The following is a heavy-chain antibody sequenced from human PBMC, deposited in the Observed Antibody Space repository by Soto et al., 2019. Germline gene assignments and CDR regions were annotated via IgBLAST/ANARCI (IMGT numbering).Heavy chain of an antibody. D-gene: IGHD3-10*01. Sequence: QVQLQESGPGLVKPSETLSLTCTVSGGSISSYYWSWIRQPPGKGLEWIGYIYYSGSTNYNPSLKSRVTISVDTSKNQFSLKLSSVTAADTAVYYCARESMTADYGSGSYYNNWFDPWGQGTLVTVSS. V-gene: IGHV4-59*01. J-gene: IGHJ5*02. CDR3: ARESMTADYGSGSYYNNWFDP. CDR2: IYYSGST. CDR1: GGSISSYY.